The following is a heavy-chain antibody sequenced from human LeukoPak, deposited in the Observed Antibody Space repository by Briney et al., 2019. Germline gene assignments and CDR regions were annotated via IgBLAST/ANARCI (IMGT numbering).Heavy chain of an antibody. CDR3: ARDLIVEGTAILGY. D-gene: IGHD1-26*01. Sequence: PGGSLRLSCAASGFTFSSYAMSWVRQAPGKGLEWVSTISDSGGSTYYADSVKGRFAISRDNAKNSLYLQMNSLRAEDTAVYYCARDLIVEGTAILGYWGQGTLVTVSS. V-gene: IGHV3-23*01. CDR2: ISDSGGST. J-gene: IGHJ4*02. CDR1: GFTFSSYA.